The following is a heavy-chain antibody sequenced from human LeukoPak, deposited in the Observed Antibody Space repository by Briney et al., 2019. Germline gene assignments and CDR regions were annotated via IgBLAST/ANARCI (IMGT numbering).Heavy chain of an antibody. Sequence: ASVKVSCKASGYTFTVYYMHWVRQAPGQGLEWMGWIHPNSGGTKYAQRFQGGVTVTRDTSISTVYMELSRLRSDDTAVYYCARSYCSSISCYSYFDYWGQGTLVTVSS. D-gene: IGHD2-2*01. CDR2: IHPNSGGT. J-gene: IGHJ4*02. CDR3: ARSYCSSISCYSYFDY. V-gene: IGHV1-2*02. CDR1: GYTFTVYY.